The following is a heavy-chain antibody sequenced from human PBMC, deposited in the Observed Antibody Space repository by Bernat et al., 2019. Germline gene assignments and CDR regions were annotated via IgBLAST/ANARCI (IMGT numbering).Heavy chain of an antibody. D-gene: IGHD2-15*01. V-gene: IGHV4-39*01. J-gene: IGHJ4*02. CDR1: GGSISSSSYY. CDR2: IYYSGST. CDR3: ATSVVVAATWRGRGYYFDY. Sequence: QLQLQESGPGLVKPSETLSLTCTVSGGSISSSSYYWGCIRQPPGKGLEWIGSIYYSGSTYYNPSLKSRVTISVDTSKNQFSLKLSSVTAADTAVYYCATSVVVAATWRGRGYYFDYWGQGTLVTVSS.